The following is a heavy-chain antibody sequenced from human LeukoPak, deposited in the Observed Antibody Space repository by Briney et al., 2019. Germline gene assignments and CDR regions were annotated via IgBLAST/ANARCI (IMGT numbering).Heavy chain of an antibody. CDR2: IIPILGIA. J-gene: IGHJ5*02. V-gene: IGHV1-69*04. Sequence: SVKFSCKASGGTFSSYAISWVRQAPGQGLEWMGRIIPILGIANYAQKFQGRVTITADKSTSTAYMELSSLRSEDTAVYYCARSGDYGSNWFDPWGQGTLVTVSS. CDR1: GGTFSSYA. D-gene: IGHD4-17*01. CDR3: ARSGDYGSNWFDP.